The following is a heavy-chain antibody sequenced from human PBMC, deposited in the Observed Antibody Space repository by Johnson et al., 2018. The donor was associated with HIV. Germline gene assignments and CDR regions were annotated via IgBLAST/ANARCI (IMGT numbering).Heavy chain of an antibody. CDR1: GFTVSSNY. J-gene: IGHJ3*01. CDR2: VYSVGDV. CDR3: ARDGRDLVTRGSFDV. Sequence: VQLVESGGGLVQPGGSLRLSCAASGFTVSSNYMSWVRQTPGKGLEWVSVVYSVGDVYSADSVTGRFTISRDNSKNMVYLQMNSLRPEDTAVYYCARDGRDLVTRGSFDVWGQGTVVTVSS. V-gene: IGHV3-66*02. D-gene: IGHD3-9*01.